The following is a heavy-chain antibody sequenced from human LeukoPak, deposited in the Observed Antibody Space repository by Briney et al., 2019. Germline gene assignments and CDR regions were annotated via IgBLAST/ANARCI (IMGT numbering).Heavy chain of an antibody. CDR2: IKQDGSEK. CDR3: ARSRHYGSGSYFDY. J-gene: IGHJ4*02. D-gene: IGHD3-10*01. Sequence: PGGSLRLSCAASGFTFSSYWMSWVRQVPGKGLEWVANIKQDGSEKYYVDSVKGRFTISRDNAKNSLYLQMNSLRAEDTAVYYCARSRHYGSGSYFDYWGQGTLVTVSS. V-gene: IGHV3-7*02. CDR1: GFTFSSYW.